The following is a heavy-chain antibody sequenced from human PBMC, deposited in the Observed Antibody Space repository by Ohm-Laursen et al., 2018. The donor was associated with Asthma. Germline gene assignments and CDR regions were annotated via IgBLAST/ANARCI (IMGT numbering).Heavy chain of an antibody. V-gene: IGHV3-48*01. Sequence: GSLRLSCTASGFTFSLYAINWVRQAPGKGLEWVSYISSDDVTIYYADSVKGRFTISRDNAKHSLHLQMTSLRVEDTAVYYCAREWGGMDVWGPGATVTVSS. J-gene: IGHJ6*02. D-gene: IGHD1-26*01. CDR1: GFTFSLYA. CDR3: AREWGGMDV. CDR2: ISSDDVTI.